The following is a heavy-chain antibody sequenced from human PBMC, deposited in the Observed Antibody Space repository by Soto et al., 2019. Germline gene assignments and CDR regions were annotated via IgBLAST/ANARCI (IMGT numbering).Heavy chain of an antibody. CDR1: GFSFTTYV. D-gene: IGHD1-26*01. CDR3: AKGLLAIVGTTLPRDAFNI. J-gene: IGHJ3*02. Sequence: VGSLRVSCAASGFSFTTYVMHWVRQAPGKGLEWVAVISHDGSYKYYGDAVKGRFTISRDTSKNAVYLEMNSLRPEDTAVYYCAKGLLAIVGTTLPRDAFNIWGQGTMVTVSS. V-gene: IGHV3-30*18. CDR2: ISHDGSYK.